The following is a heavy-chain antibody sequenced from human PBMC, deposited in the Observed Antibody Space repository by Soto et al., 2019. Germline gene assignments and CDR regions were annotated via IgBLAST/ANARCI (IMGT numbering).Heavy chain of an antibody. D-gene: IGHD2-2*01. J-gene: IGHJ4*02. CDR2: IKSNGDGGTT. CDR3: TKLLLPAAS. V-gene: IGHV3-15*01. CDR1: GFSFTNAR. Sequence: EVQLVESGGDVVKPGGSLRLTCAASGFSFTNARMSWVRQAPGKGLEWVGHIKSNGDGGTTDYAAPVNGRFTISRDDSENTLYLQMNSLKTEDTAVYYCTKLLLPAASWGRGTLVTVSS.